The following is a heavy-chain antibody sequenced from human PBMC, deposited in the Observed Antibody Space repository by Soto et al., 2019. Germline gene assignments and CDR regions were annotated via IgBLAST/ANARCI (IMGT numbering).Heavy chain of an antibody. CDR2: ISSSGSRT. CDR1: GFTFSAFD. V-gene: IGHV3-23*01. J-gene: IGHJ4*02. CDR3: AKDGGLPPAVVWKRVVIKAALQS. D-gene: IGHD3-22*01. Sequence: EVHLLESGGGLVQPGGSLRLSCAASGFTFSAFDMSWVRQAPGKGPEWVSGISSSGSRTLYGASVKGRFTISRDNSRNTLVMDMNSLRAEDTAVYYCAKDGGLPPAVVWKRVVIKAALQSWGQGTLVTVSS.